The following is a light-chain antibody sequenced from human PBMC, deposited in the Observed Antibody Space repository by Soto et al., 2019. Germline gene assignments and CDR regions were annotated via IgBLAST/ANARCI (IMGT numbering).Light chain of an antibody. Sequence: YELTQPPSMSVSPGQTARITCSGDPLTRQYVYWYQQKPGQAPLLVIYKDNERPSGIPERFSGSTSGTTGTLTISGVRAEDEADYYCQTADNSGTFLLFAGGTQLTVL. V-gene: IGLV3-25*02. J-gene: IGLJ7*01. CDR2: KDN. CDR3: QTADNSGTFLL. CDR1: PLTRQY.